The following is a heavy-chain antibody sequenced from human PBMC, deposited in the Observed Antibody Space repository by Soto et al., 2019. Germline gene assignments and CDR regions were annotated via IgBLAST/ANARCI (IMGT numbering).Heavy chain of an antibody. V-gene: IGHV1-18*01. CDR1: GYIFVNYG. Sequence: QVQLVQSGDEVRKPGSSVKVSCKASGYIFVNYGIAWVRQAPGQGLEWMGWISPYSGNTHYASKVQGRLTMTTDTXXXXXXXXXXXXXXXXXXXXXXXXXXXXXXPXPQDVWGQGTTFTVSS. CDR2: ISPYSGNT. J-gene: IGHJ6*02. CDR3: XXXXXXXXPXPQDV.